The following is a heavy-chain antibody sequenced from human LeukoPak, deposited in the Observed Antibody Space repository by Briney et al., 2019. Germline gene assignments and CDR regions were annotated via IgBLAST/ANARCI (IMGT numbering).Heavy chain of an antibody. J-gene: IGHJ5*02. CDR2: IQPSGST. CDR3: ARDLGEGYNRDWFDP. V-gene: IGHV4-61*09. Sequence: TLSLTCTVSGSSVTNSPLYWSWVRQPAGKGLEWIGNIQPSGSTNYNPSLINRVPISLDTSKNHFFLQLTSVTAADTAVYYCARDLGEGYNRDWFDPWGQGILVSVSS. D-gene: IGHD5-24*01. CDR1: GSSVTNSPLY.